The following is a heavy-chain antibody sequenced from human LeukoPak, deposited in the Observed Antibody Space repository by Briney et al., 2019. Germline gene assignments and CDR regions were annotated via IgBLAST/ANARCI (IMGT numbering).Heavy chain of an antibody. CDR1: GFTFSSYA. D-gene: IGHD6-19*01. Sequence: PGRSLRLSCAASGFTFSSYAMHWVRQAPGKGLEWVALISHDENNQYYADSVKGRFTISRDNSKTTLYLQMNSLRPEDTAVYYCARGGYSSGWDYYYYAMDVWGQGTTVTVSS. CDR3: ARGGYSSGWDYYYYAMDV. CDR2: ISHDENNQ. V-gene: IGHV3-30-3*01. J-gene: IGHJ6*02.